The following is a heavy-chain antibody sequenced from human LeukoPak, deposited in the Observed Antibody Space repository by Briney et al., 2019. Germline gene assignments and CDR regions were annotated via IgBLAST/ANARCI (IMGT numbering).Heavy chain of an antibody. Sequence: ASVKVSCKASGYTFPVYEIYWVRQASGQGLECMGWMNPYSNSTDSAQKFQGRLTMTSDISISTAYMELSSLRPEDTAVYFCARAKGTAGRYGMDVGPRDHSHRLI. J-gene: IGHJ6*02. CDR2: MNPYSNST. D-gene: IGHD5-18*01. CDR1: GYTFPVYE. V-gene: IGHV1-8*01. CDR3: ARAKGTAGRYGMDV.